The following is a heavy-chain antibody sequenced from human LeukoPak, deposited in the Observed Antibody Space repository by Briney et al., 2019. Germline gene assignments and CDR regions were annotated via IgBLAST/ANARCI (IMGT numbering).Heavy chain of an antibody. CDR1: GFTFSSSG. V-gene: IGHV3-30*18. CDR2: ISYDGSNK. J-gene: IGHJ6*03. Sequence: GGSLRLSCAASGFTFSSSGMHWVRQAPGKGLEWVAVISYDGSNKYYADSVKGRFTISRDNSKNTLYLQMNSLRAEDTAVYYCANGYCTNGVCYPYYYYYMDVWGKGTTVTVSS. D-gene: IGHD2-8*01. CDR3: ANGYCTNGVCYPYYYYYMDV.